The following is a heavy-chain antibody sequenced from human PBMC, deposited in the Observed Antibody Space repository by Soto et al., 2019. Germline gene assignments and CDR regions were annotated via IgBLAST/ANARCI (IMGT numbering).Heavy chain of an antibody. CDR1: GFTFSSYS. D-gene: IGHD2-15*01. Sequence: GGSLRLSCAASGFTFSSYSMNWVRQAPGKGLEWVSSISSSSSYIYYADSVKGRFTISRDNAKNSLYLKMNSLRAEDTAVYYCARVRYWALTNCSGGSCYSLDYYYYGMDVWGQGTTVTVSS. CDR3: ARVRYWALTNCSGGSCYSLDYYYYGMDV. J-gene: IGHJ6*02. CDR2: ISSSSSYI. V-gene: IGHV3-21*01.